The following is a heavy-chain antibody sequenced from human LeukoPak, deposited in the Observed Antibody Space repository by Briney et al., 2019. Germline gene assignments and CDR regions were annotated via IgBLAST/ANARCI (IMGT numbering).Heavy chain of an antibody. D-gene: IGHD3-16*01. CDR3: ARVRLGSMDV. V-gene: IGHV4-59*01. J-gene: IGHJ6*03. Sequence: SETLSLTCTVSGGSISSYYWSWIRQPPGRGLGWIGYIYYSGSTNYNPSLKRRVTISVDTSKNQFSLKLSSVTAADTAVYYCARVRLGSMDVWGKGTTVTVSS. CDR2: IYYSGST. CDR1: GGSISSYY.